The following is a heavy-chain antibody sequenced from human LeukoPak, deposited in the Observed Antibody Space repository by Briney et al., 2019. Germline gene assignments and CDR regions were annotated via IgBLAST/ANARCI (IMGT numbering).Heavy chain of an antibody. CDR3: ARDYSNYVXWFDP. J-gene: IGHJ5*02. CDR1: GYIFTSYW. CDR2: IDPSDSYT. Sequence: SCKGSGYIFTSYWISWVRQLPGKGREWMGRIDPSDSYTNYSPSFQGHVTISADKSISTAYLQWSSLKASDTAMYYCARDYSNYVXWFDPWGQGTLVTVSS. V-gene: IGHV5-10-1*01. D-gene: IGHD4-11*01.